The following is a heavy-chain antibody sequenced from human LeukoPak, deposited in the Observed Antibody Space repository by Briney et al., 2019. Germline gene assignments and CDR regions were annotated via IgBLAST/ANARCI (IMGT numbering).Heavy chain of an antibody. D-gene: IGHD1-14*01. CDR3: ARGDTGATLSFDY. CDR1: GFTVSSNY. CDR2: IYSGGST. J-gene: IGHJ4*02. V-gene: IGHV3-53*01. Sequence: GGSLRLSCAASGFTVSSNYMSWVRQAPGKGLEWVSVIYSGGSTYYADSVKGRFTISRDNSRNTLYLQMNSLRAEDTAVYYCARGDTGATLSFDYWGQGTLVTVSS.